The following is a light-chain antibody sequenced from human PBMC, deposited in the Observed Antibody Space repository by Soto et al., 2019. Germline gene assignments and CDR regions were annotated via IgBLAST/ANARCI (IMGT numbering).Light chain of an antibody. Sequence: DIQMTQSPSSLSASVGDRVTITCRASQSITNYLNWYQQRPGKAPQLLIYAASNLQSGVPSRFSGSGSGTDFTLTISSLQPEDFVSYYCQQTYSTPVTFGGGTKVEIK. CDR2: AAS. CDR3: QQTYSTPVT. J-gene: IGKJ4*01. CDR1: QSITNY. V-gene: IGKV1-39*01.